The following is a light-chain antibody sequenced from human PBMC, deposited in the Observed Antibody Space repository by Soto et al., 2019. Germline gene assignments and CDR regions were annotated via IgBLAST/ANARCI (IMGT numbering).Light chain of an antibody. CDR3: SSYPSSTTPCV. V-gene: IGLV2-18*02. CDR1: SSDFGSYNR. Sequence: QSVLTQPPSVSGSPGQSVTISCTGTSSDFGSYNRVSWYQQPPGTAPKLMIYEVSNRPSGVPDRFSGSKSGNTASLTISGLQAEDEADYYCSSYPSSTTPCVFGTGTRSPS. CDR2: EVS. J-gene: IGLJ1*01.